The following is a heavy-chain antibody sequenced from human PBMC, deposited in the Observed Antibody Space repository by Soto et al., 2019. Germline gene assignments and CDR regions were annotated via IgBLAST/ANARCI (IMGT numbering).Heavy chain of an antibody. V-gene: IGHV3-30-3*01. CDR1: GFTFSSYA. D-gene: IGHD3-22*01. J-gene: IGHJ4*02. CDR3: ASVNYKYNKSSGYYRSPAS. CDR2: ISYDGSDK. Sequence: QVQLVESGGGVVQPGRSLRLSCAASGFTFSSYAMHWVRQAPGKGLEWVALISYDGSDKDYADSVKGRFTISRDNSRNLILLQMKSLRAADTDLYFCASVNYKYNKSSGYYRSPASGVQGTLVTV.